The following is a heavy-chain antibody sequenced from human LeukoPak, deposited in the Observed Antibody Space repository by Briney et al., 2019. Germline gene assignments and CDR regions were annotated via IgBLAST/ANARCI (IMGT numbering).Heavy chain of an antibody. CDR2: ISGSGGST. D-gene: IGHD1-26*01. CDR3: AKDGSGPYYYYMDV. CDR1: GFTFSSYA. V-gene: IGHV3-23*01. J-gene: IGHJ6*03. Sequence: AGGSLRLSCAASGFTFSSYAMSWVRQAPGKGLGWVSAISGSGGSTYYADSVKGRFTISRDNSKNTLYLQMNSLRAEDTAVYYCAKDGSGPYYYYMDVWGKGTTVTVSS.